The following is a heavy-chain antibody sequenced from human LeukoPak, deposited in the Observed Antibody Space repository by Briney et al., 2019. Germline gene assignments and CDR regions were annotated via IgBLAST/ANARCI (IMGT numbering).Heavy chain of an antibody. CDR1: GFTFSNYA. CDR3: AKDPYRASSGLVDY. J-gene: IGHJ4*02. V-gene: IGHV3-23*01. CDR2: ISGSGGTT. Sequence: GGSLRLSCATSGFTFSNYAVSWVRQAPGKGLEWVSSISGSGGTTYYADSVKGRFTISRDNSKNTLYLQMNSLRAEDTAVYYCAKDPYRASSGLVDYWGLGTLVTVSS. D-gene: IGHD5-12*01.